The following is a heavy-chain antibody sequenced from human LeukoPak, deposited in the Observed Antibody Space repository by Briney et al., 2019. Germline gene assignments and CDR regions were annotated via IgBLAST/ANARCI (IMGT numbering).Heavy chain of an antibody. Sequence: SETLSLTCTVSGGSISSYYWSWIRQPPGKGLEWIGYIYTSGSTNYNPSLKSRVTISVDTSKNQFSLKLSSVTAADTAVYYCARYQTYSSSFGYWGQGTLVTVSS. J-gene: IGHJ4*02. CDR3: ARYQTYSSSFGY. V-gene: IGHV4-4*09. CDR2: IYTSGST. D-gene: IGHD6-6*01. CDR1: GGSISSYY.